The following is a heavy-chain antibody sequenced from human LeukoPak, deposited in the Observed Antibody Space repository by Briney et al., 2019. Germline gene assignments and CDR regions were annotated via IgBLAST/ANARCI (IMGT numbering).Heavy chain of an antibody. CDR2: INWNGGST. J-gene: IGHJ4*02. V-gene: IGHV3-20*04. D-gene: IGHD1-7*01. Sequence: GGSLRLXCAASGFTFDDYGMSWVRQAPGKGLEWVSGINWNGGSTGYADSVKGRFTISRDNAKNSLYLQMNSLRAEDTALYYCARDSGYNWNSRRGFLDYWGQGTLVTVSS. CDR1: GFTFDDYG. CDR3: ARDSGYNWNSRRGFLDY.